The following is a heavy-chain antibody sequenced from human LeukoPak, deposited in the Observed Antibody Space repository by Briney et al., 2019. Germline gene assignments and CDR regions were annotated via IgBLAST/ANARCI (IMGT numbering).Heavy chain of an antibody. CDR1: GYTFRGYG. D-gene: IGHD4-17*01. J-gene: IGHJ4*02. CDR2: IIPILGTA. Sequence: SVKVSCKASGYTFRGYGMNWVRQAPGQGLEWMGGIIPILGTANYAQKFQGRVTITADESTSTAYMELSSLRSEDTAVYYCARGADYVNCWGQGTLVTVSS. V-gene: IGHV1-69*13. CDR3: ARGADYVNC.